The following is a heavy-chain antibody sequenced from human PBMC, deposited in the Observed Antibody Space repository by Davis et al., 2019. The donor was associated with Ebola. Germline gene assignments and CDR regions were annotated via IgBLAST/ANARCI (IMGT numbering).Heavy chain of an antibody. CDR1: GYTFTDYL. CDR2: INTSIGNT. Sequence: ASVKVSCKASGYTFTDYLMHWVRQAPGQGLEWMGLINTSIGNTSLAQKFQGRVTLTRDTSTSTVHMDLNSLKSDDTAMYYCASGEFVDFWGQGTLVTVSS. J-gene: IGHJ4*02. V-gene: IGHV1-46*01. D-gene: IGHD7-27*01. CDR3: ASGEFVDF.